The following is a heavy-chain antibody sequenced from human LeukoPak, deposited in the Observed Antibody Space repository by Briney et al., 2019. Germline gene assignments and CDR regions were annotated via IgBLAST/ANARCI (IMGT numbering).Heavy chain of an antibody. Sequence: SVKVSCKTSGGTFNSYTISWVRQAPGQGPEWMGGIIPLFGTPNYAQNFQGRVTITADESTSTAYLELSSLRSEDTAIYFCARGLSDYGLYPFDFWGQGTLVTVSS. CDR3: ARGLSDYGLYPFDF. V-gene: IGHV1-69*01. D-gene: IGHD3-16*01. CDR1: GGTFNSYT. J-gene: IGHJ4*02. CDR2: IIPLFGTP.